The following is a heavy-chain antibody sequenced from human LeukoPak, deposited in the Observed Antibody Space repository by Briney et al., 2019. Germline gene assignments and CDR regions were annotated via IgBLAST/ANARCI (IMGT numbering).Heavy chain of an antibody. CDR2: ISSSASII. CDR3: ARDLNTMFRSGYFEY. Sequence: PGGSLRLSCAASGFTFSSYEMNWVRQAPGKGLEWVSYISSSASIIFYADSVKGRFTISRDNSKNILFLQMNSLRAEDTAVYYCARDLNTMFRSGYFEYWGQGTLVTVSS. V-gene: IGHV3-48*03. D-gene: IGHD3-10*01. CDR1: GFTFSSYE. J-gene: IGHJ4*02.